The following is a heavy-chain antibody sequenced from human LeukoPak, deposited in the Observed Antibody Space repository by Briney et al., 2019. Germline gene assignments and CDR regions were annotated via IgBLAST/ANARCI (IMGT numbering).Heavy chain of an antibody. Sequence: SETLSLTCTVSGGSIISSNHYWGWTRQPPGKGLEWFGSISYSGGTAYNPSLRSRVTISVDTSKNQFSLKVNSVTAADTAVYYCAREVEYYDSSGYRPHAFDIWGQGTLATVSS. CDR3: AREVEYYDSSGYRPHAFDI. CDR1: GGSIISSNHY. D-gene: IGHD3-22*01. J-gene: IGHJ3*02. CDR2: ISYSGGT. V-gene: IGHV4-39*02.